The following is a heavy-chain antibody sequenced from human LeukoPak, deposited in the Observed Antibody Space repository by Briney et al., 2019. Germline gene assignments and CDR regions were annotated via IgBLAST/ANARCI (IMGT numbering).Heavy chain of an antibody. Sequence: GGSLRLSCAASGFTFSSYEMNWVRQAPGKGLEWVANIKQDGSEKYYVDSVKGRFTISRDNAKNSLYLQMNSLRAEDTAVYYCARAPSHDYYGSGSYFGYWGQGTLVTVSS. J-gene: IGHJ4*02. CDR3: ARAPSHDYYGSGSYFGY. CDR2: IKQDGSEK. V-gene: IGHV3-7*01. D-gene: IGHD3-10*01. CDR1: GFTFSSYE.